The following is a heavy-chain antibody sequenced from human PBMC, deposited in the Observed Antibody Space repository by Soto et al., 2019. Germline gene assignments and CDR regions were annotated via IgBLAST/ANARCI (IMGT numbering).Heavy chain of an antibody. V-gene: IGHV1-18*01. CDR2: ISAHRGHT. Sequence: QVQLVQSAPELTKPGASVKVSCRVSGHISGHYGISWVRLRAGQGLEWMGWISAHRGHTNYAHKFRGRVTMTTDPSTATVSMELTNLLSDATAVYFCARDGDQWDQWLCDNWGQGTLVTVSS. CDR1: GHISGHYG. D-gene: IGHD1-26*01. CDR3: ARDGDQWDQWLCDN. J-gene: IGHJ4*02.